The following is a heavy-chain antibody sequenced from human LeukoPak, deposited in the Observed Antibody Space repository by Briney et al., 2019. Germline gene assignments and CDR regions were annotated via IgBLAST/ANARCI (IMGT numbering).Heavy chain of an antibody. CDR2: IKDSGSA. CDR3: ARGKGYTTSSRHRGIDN. V-gene: IGHV4-34*01. D-gene: IGHD6-6*01. CDR1: GGSFSGYY. Sequence: SETLSLTCAVYGGSFSGYYWSWIRQPPGKGLEWIGEIKDSGSANYNPSLKSRVFISVDTSKNQFSLKLRSVTAADTAVYYCARGKGYTTSSRHRGIDNWGQGNPGHRLL. J-gene: IGHJ4*02.